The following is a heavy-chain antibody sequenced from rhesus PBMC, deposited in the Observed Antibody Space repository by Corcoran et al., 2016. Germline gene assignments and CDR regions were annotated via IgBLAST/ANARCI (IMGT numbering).Heavy chain of an antibody. CDR2: IRGDSLST. V-gene: IGHV3-115*01. CDR3: AREGGSYYYGLDS. J-gene: IGHJ6*01. D-gene: IGHD3-16*01. Sequence: EVQLAESGGGLVQPGGSLRLSCAASGFTFSGYEMHWVRQAPGKGRESVSVIRGDSLSTHYPASVKGRFTISWANAQTSLSLQMNSLRAADTAVYYCAREGGSYYYGLDSWGQGVVVTVSS. CDR1: GFTFSGYE.